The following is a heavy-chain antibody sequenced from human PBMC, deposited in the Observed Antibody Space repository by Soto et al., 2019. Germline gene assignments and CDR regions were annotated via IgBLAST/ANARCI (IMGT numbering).Heavy chain of an antibody. J-gene: IGHJ4*02. Sequence: EVQLLESGGGLVQPGGSLRLSCAASGFTFSSYAMSWVRQAPGKGLEWVSTISGSGGSTYYADSVKGRFTISRDNSKNTLYLKMNSLRAADTAVYYCAKDWSYSSCWSHVDYWGQGTLVTVSS. CDR2: ISGSGGST. CDR3: AKDWSYSSCWSHVDY. D-gene: IGHD6-19*01. V-gene: IGHV3-23*01. CDR1: GFTFSSYA.